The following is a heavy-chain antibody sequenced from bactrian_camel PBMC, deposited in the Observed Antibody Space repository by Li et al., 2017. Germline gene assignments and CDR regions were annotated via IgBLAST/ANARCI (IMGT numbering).Heavy chain of an antibody. Sequence: HVQLVESGGGSVQAGGSLRLSCAASEYTHSDYVMGWFRQVPGKEREGVAVIDDDGSTTYADSVKGRFSISQDNAKNTWYLQMNSLKPEDSAMYYCAVRLGKSPGDCTLRPMYNYWGRGTQVTVS. CDR2: IDDDGST. CDR3: AVRLGKSPGDCTLRPMYNY. V-gene: IGHV3S9*01. CDR1: EYTHSDYV. D-gene: IGHD7*01. J-gene: IGHJ4*01.